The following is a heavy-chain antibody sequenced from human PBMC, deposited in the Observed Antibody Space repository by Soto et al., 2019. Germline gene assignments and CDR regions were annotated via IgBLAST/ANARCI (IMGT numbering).Heavy chain of an antibody. CDR3: ARDGPRIAAAGTGYFDY. CDR1: GGSISSGGYY. Sequence: SETLSLTCTVSGGSISSGGYYWSWIRQHPGKGLEWIGYIYYSGSTYYNPSLKSRVTISVDTSKNQFSLKLSSVTAADTAVYYCARDGPRIAAAGTGYFDYWGQGTLVTVSS. J-gene: IGHJ4*02. CDR2: IYYSGST. D-gene: IGHD6-13*01. V-gene: IGHV4-31*03.